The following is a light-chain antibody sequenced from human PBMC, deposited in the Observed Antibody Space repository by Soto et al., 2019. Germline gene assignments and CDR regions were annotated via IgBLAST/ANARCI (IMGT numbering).Light chain of an antibody. J-gene: IGLJ1*01. CDR1: SSDVGSYNR. V-gene: IGLV2-18*02. CDR3: SSSTSSSTYV. CDR2: EVS. Sequence: QSVLTQPPSVSGSPGQSVAISCTGTSSDVGSYNRVAWYQQPPGTAPKLMIYEVSNRPSGVPDRFSGSKSGNTASLTISGLQAEDEADYYCSSSTSSSTYVFGTGTKVTVL.